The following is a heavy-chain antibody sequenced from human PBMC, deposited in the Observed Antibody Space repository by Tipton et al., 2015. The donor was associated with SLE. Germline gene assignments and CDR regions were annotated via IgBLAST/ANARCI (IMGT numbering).Heavy chain of an antibody. V-gene: IGHV4-39*07. CDR2: IYYSGST. D-gene: IGHD4-17*01. J-gene: IGHJ4*02. Sequence: PSLTCTVSGGSISSSSYYWGWIRQPPGKGLEWIGSIYYSGSTYYNPSLKSRVTISVDTSKNQFSLKLSSVTAADTAVYYCARAVYGPFDYWGQGTLVTVSS. CDR1: GGSISSSSYY. CDR3: ARAVYGPFDY.